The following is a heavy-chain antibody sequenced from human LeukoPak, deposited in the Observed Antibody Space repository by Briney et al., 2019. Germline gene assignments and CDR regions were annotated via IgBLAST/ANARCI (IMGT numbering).Heavy chain of an antibody. J-gene: IGHJ4*02. CDR3: ANDREMATIFDY. V-gene: IGHV3-33*06. D-gene: IGHD5-24*01. CDR2: IWCDGSNK. Sequence: PGRSLRLSCAASGFTFSSYGMHWVRQAPGKGLEWVAVIWCDGSNKYYADSVKGRFTISRDNSKNTLYLQMNSLRAEDTAVYYCANDREMATIFDYWGQGTLVTVSS. CDR1: GFTFSSYG.